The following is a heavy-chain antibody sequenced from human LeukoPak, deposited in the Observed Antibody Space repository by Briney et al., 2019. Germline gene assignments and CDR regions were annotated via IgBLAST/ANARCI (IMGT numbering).Heavy chain of an antibody. Sequence: SETLSLTCTVSGGSISSSSYYWGWLRQPPGKGLEWIGSIYYSGSTYYNPSLKSRVTISVDTSKNQFSLKLSSVTAADTAVYYCARAVIAAAGTNWFDPWGQGTLVTVSS. D-gene: IGHD6-13*01. CDR3: ARAVIAAAGTNWFDP. J-gene: IGHJ5*02. CDR1: GGSISSSSYY. CDR2: IYYSGST. V-gene: IGHV4-39*07.